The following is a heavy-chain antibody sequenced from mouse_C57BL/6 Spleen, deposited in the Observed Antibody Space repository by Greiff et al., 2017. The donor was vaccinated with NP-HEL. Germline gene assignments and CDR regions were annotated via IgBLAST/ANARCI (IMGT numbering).Heavy chain of an antibody. CDR2: IHPNSGST. CDR1: GYTFTSYW. J-gene: IGHJ2*01. Sequence: QVQLKQPGAELVKPGASVKLSCKASGYTFTSYWMHWVKQRPGQGLEWIGMIHPNSGSTNYNEKFKSKATLTVDKSSSTAYMQLSSLTSEDSAVYYCAGTTVVAIDYWGQGTTLTVSS. CDR3: AGTTVVAIDY. D-gene: IGHD1-1*01. V-gene: IGHV1-64*01.